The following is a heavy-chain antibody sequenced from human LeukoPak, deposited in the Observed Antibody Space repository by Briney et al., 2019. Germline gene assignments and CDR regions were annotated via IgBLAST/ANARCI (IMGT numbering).Heavy chain of an antibody. CDR2: IYYSGST. CDR1: GGSISSGGYY. CDR3: ARDQVAYATSTGYYYYGMDV. V-gene: IGHV4-31*03. J-gene: IGHJ6*02. Sequence: SETLSLTCTVSGGSISSGGYYWSWIRQHPGKGLEWIGYIYYSGSTYYNPSLKSRVTISVDTSKNQFSLKLSSVTAADTAVYYSARDQVAYATSTGYYYYGMDVWGQGTTVTVSS. D-gene: IGHD2-8*02.